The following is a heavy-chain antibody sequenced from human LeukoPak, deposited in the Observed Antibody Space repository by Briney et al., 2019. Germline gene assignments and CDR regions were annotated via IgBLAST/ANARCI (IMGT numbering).Heavy chain of an antibody. J-gene: IGHJ4*02. V-gene: IGHV4-4*02. CDR3: AREGGPYRPLDY. CDR1: GGSITNTNY. CDR2: VNLQGST. Sequence: PSETLSLTCGVSGGSITNTNYWTWVRQPPGKGLEWIGEVNLQGSTNYNPSLMRRVAISVDTSANHVSLQLTSVTAADTAVYYCAREGGPYRPLDYSGQGTLVTVSS.